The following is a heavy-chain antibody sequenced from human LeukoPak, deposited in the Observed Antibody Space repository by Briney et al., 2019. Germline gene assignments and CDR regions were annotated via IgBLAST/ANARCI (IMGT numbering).Heavy chain of an antibody. CDR3: TTLGYCSSTSCYTGYYYYYMDV. D-gene: IGHD2-2*02. CDR1: GFTFSNAW. J-gene: IGHJ6*03. CDR2: IKSKTDGGTT. V-gene: IGHV3-15*01. Sequence: GGSLRLSCAASGFTFSNAWMSWVRQAPGKGLEWVGRIKSKTDGGTTDYAAPVKGRFTISRDDSKNTLYLQMNSLKTEDTAVYYCTTLGYCSSTSCYTGYYYYYMDVWGKGTTVTVSS.